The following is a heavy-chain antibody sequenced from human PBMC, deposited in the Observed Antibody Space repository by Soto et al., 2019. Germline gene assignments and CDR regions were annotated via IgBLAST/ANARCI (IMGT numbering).Heavy chain of an antibody. CDR3: ARDLPLPPYYYYYMDV. D-gene: IGHD2-15*01. CDR1: GFTFSTYG. Sequence: GGSLRLSCAASGFTFSTYGMHWVRQAPGKGLEWVADIWQDGSKKYYADSVKGRFTISRDNAKNTLYLQMNSLRAEDTAVYYCARDLPLPPYYYYYMDVRGKGTTVTVSS. CDR2: IWQDGSKK. J-gene: IGHJ6*03. V-gene: IGHV3-33*01.